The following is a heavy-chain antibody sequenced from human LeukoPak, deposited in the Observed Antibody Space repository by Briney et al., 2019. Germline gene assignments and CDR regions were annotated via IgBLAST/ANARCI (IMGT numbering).Heavy chain of an antibody. Sequence: GESLKISCKGSGYSFTSYWIGWVRQMPGKGLEWMGIIYPGDSDTRYSPSFQGQVTISADKSISTAYLQWSSLKASDTAMYYCARGYEVPAAIGVPGEGENWFDPWGQGTLVTVSS. J-gene: IGHJ5*02. D-gene: IGHD2-2*02. CDR1: GYSFTSYW. CDR3: ARGYEVPAAIGVPGEGENWFDP. V-gene: IGHV5-51*01. CDR2: IYPGDSDT.